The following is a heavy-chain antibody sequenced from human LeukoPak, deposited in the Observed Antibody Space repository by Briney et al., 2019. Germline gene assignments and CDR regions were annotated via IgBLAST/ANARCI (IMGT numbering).Heavy chain of an antibody. CDR3: ARGGMVGVDY. CDR1: GFTFNTYP. D-gene: IGHD1-26*01. V-gene: IGHV3-48*01. CDR2: ISSGSSPP. J-gene: IGHJ4*02. Sequence: GSLTLSCAASGFTFNTYPMNWVRQAPGEGLEWVSYISSGSSPPYYATSLKGRFTVSRDNAKNSLFLQMNSLRGEDTSMYYCARGGMVGVDYWGRGTLDPVSS.